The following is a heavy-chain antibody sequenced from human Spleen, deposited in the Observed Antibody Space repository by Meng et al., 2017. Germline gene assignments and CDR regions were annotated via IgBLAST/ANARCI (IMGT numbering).Heavy chain of an antibody. CDR1: GGSVSSGSYY. CDR2: IYYSGST. J-gene: IGHJ4*02. Sequence: QGHLQQWCAGLLTPSETLSLTCTVSGGSVSSGSYYWSWIRQPPGKGLEWIGYIYYSGSTKYNPSLKSRVTISIDTSKNQFSLKLSSVTAADTAVYYCANYYDSSGYYYFDYWGQGTLVTVSS. D-gene: IGHD3-22*01. CDR3: ANYYDSSGYYYFDY. V-gene: IGHV4-61*01.